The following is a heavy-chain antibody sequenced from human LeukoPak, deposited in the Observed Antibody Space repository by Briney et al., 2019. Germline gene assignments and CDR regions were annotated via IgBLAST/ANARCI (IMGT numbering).Heavy chain of an antibody. J-gene: IGHJ4*02. CDR2: ISWNSGSI. Sequence: GGSLRLSCAASGFTFDDYAMHWVRQAPGKGLEWVSGISWNSGSIGYADSVKGRFTTSRDNAKNSLYLQMNSLRAEDTALYYCAKDIAYSYGNYYFDYWGQGTLVTVSS. CDR1: GFTFDDYA. D-gene: IGHD5-18*01. CDR3: AKDIAYSYGNYYFDY. V-gene: IGHV3-9*01.